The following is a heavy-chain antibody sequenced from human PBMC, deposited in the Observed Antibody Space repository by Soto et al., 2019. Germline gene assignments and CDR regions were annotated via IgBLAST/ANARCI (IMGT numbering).Heavy chain of an antibody. V-gene: IGHV3-30*18. Sequence: GGSLRLSCAASGFTFSSYGMHWVRQAPGKGLEWVAVISYDGSNKYYADSVKGRFTISRDNSKNTLYLQMNSLRAEDTAVYYCAKDLLDFWSGYDIYYGMDVWGQGTTVTVSS. J-gene: IGHJ6*02. CDR2: ISYDGSNK. CDR3: AKDLLDFWSGYDIYYGMDV. D-gene: IGHD3-3*01. CDR1: GFTFSSYG.